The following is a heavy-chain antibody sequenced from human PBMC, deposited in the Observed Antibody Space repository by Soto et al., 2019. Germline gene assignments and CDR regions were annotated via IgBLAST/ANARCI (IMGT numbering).Heavy chain of an antibody. V-gene: IGHV1-18*01. D-gene: IGHD3-16*01. J-gene: IGHJ4*02. CDR3: AREMAGLGGEYDY. Sequence: ASVKVSCKTSGYTFTKYGVGWVRQAPGQGLEWMGWISDSSGNANYAEKVQGRITLTTDTSTSTAYIELRSLRSDDTAVYYCAREMAGLGGEYDYWGQGSLVTV. CDR1: GYTFTKYG. CDR2: ISDSSGNA.